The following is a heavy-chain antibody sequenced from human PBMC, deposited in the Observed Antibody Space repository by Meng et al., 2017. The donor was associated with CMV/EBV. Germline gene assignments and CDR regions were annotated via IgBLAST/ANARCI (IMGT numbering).Heavy chain of an antibody. D-gene: IGHD6-6*01. J-gene: IGHJ4*02. V-gene: IGHV3-48*04. CDR3: ARGLAARPSDY. CDR2: ISSSSSTI. Sequence: GESLKISCAASGFTFSSYSMNWVRQAPGKGLEWVSYISSSSSTIYYADSVKGRFTISRDNAKNSLYLQMNSLRAEDTAVYYCARGLAARPSDYWGQGTLVTVSS. CDR1: GFTFSSYS.